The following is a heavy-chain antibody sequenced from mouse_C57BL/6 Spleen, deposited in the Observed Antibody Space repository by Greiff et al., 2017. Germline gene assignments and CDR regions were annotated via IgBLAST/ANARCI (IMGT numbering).Heavy chain of an antibody. CDR2: IDPETGGT. CDR1: GYTFTDYE. Sequence: QVQLQQSGAELVRPGASVTLSCKASGYTFTDYEMHWVKQTPVHGLEWIGAIDPETGGTAYNQKFKGKAILTADKSSSTAYVELRSLTSEDSAVYYCTRGGNYGAMDYWGQGTSVTVSS. D-gene: IGHD2-1*01. J-gene: IGHJ4*01. CDR3: TRGGNYGAMDY. V-gene: IGHV1-15*01.